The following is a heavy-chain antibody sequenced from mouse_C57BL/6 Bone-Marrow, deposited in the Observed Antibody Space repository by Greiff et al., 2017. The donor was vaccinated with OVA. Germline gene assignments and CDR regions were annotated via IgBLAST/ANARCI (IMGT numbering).Heavy chain of an antibody. Sequence: VQLQQSGPVLVKPGASVKMSCKASGYTFTDYYMNWVKQSHGKSLEWIGVITPYNGGTSYNQKFKGKATLTVDKSSSTAYMELNSLTSDDFSVYYCAKRYYGSSYGYWGKGTTLTVSS. J-gene: IGHJ2*01. CDR2: ITPYNGGT. CDR1: GYTFTDYY. CDR3: AKRYYGSSYGY. V-gene: IGHV1-19*01. D-gene: IGHD1-1*01.